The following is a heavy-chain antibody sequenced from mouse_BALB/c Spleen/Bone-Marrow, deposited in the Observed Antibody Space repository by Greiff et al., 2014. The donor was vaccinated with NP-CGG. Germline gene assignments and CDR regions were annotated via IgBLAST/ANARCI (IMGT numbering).Heavy chain of an antibody. D-gene: IGHD1-1*01. CDR3: AKHDTRVVLDY. CDR1: GFSLTDYG. J-gene: IGHJ2*01. CDR2: IWGGGIT. Sequence: VQVVESGPGLVAPSQSLSITCTVSGFSLTDYGVSWIRQPPGKGLEWLGVIWGGGITYYNSTLKSRLSISKDNSKSQVFLKMNSLQTDDTAMYYCAKHDTRVVLDYWGQGTTLTVSS. V-gene: IGHV2-6-5*01.